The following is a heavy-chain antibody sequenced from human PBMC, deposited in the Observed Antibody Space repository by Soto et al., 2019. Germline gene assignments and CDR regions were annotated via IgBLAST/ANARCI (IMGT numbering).Heavy chain of an antibody. CDR1: GASISSAGYY. CDR2: IYSSGST. V-gene: IGHV4-31*03. CDR3: PRIIAAASNWFDP. Sequence: KSSETLSLTCTVSGASISSAGYYWSWIRQHPGKGLEWIGYIYSSGSTYYNPSLKSRVNISLDTSKNQFSLKVSSVTVADTAVYYCPRIIAAASNWFDPWGQGALVTVSS. J-gene: IGHJ5*02. D-gene: IGHD6-13*01.